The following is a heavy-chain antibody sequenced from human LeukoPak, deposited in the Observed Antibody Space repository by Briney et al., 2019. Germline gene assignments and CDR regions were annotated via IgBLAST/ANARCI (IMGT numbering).Heavy chain of an antibody. Sequence: TTSETLSLTCAVYGGSFSGYYWSWIRQPPGKGLEWIGYIYYSGSTYYNPSLKSRVTISVDTSKNQFSLKLSSVTAADTAVYYCARTIVVVTANAFDVWGQGTMVTVSS. V-gene: IGHV4-34*09. D-gene: IGHD2-21*02. CDR3: ARTIVVVTANAFDV. CDR1: GGSFSGYY. J-gene: IGHJ3*01. CDR2: IYYSGST.